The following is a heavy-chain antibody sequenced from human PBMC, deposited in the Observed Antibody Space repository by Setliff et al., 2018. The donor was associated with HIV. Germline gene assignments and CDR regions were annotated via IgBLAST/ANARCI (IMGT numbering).Heavy chain of an antibody. CDR1: GFTFSSYA. J-gene: IGHJ5*02. CDR3: TTEDPWLRFGH. CDR2: ISGSGGST. Sequence: GGSLRLSCAASGFTFSSYAISWVRQAPGKGLEWVSAISGSGGSTYYAGSVKGRFTISRDNSKNTLYLQMNSLRAEDTAVYYCTTEDPWLRFGHWGQGTLVTVSS. D-gene: IGHD5-12*01. V-gene: IGHV3-23*01.